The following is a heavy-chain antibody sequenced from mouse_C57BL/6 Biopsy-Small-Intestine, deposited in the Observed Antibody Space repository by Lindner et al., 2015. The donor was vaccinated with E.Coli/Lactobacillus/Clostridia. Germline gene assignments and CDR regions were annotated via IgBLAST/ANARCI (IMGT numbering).Heavy chain of an antibody. D-gene: IGHD2-12*01. Sequence: SVKVSCKASGYTFSGYYIHWVRQAPGQGLEWMGRTAPNTGDTYYIQKFQDRVTMTRDTSISTAYMELSRLTSDDTAMYYCARGDPVTGSTSSWFPLWGQGTLVSVSS. V-gene: IGHV1S26*01. CDR2: TAPNTGDT. CDR3: ARGDPVTGSTSSWFPL. CDR1: GYTFSGYY. J-gene: IGHJ4*01.